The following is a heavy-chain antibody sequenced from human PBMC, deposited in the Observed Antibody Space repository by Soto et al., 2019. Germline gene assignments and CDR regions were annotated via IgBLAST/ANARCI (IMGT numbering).Heavy chain of an antibody. D-gene: IGHD1-26*01. J-gene: IGHJ4*02. CDR1: GGSARRVKYF. CDR3: ARPVMSVGNLSAFAH. CDR2: IYNNGNT. Sequence: QMQLQESGPGLVKPSETLSLTCNVSGGSARRVKYFWSWIRQPPGKGLEWFAYIYNNGNTNYNPSLKSRATITAAASKHQCSLMLTSVSVDDAAVYYCARPVMSVGNLSAFAHSGQGVLVT. V-gene: IGHV4-61*01.